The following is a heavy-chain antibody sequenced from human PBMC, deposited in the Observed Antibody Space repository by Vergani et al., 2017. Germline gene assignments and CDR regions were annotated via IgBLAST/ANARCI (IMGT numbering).Heavy chain of an antibody. V-gene: IGHV1-69*13. J-gene: IGHJ3*02. Sequence: QVQLVQSGAEVKKPGSSVKVSCKASGGTFSSSAISWVRQAPGQGLEWMGRIIPIFGTANYAQQFQGRVTITADESTSTAYMELSSLRSEDTAVYYCARLAGRYCSGGSCYHDAFDIWGQGTMVTVSS. D-gene: IGHD2-15*01. CDR3: ARLAGRYCSGGSCYHDAFDI. CDR2: IIPIFGTA. CDR1: GGTFSSSA.